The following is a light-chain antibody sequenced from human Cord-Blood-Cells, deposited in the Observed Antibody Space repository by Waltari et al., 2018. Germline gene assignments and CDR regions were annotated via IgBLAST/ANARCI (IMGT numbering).Light chain of an antibody. J-gene: IGKJ2*01. CDR2: KVS. Sequence: DVVMTQSPLSLPVTLGQPASISCRSSQSLVHSDGNTYLNWFQQRPGQSPRRLIYKVSNRDSWVPDRFSGSWSGTDFTLKISRVEAEDVGVYYCMQGTHWYTFGQGTKLEIK. CDR3: MQGTHWYT. V-gene: IGKV2-30*02. CDR1: QSLVHSDGNTY.